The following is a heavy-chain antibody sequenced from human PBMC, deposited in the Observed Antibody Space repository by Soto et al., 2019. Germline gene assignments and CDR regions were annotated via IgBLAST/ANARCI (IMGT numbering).Heavy chain of an antibody. CDR2: ISAYNGNT. CDR3: TRVNYSPPYYYYYGMDV. D-gene: IGHD4-4*01. V-gene: IGHV1-18*01. CDR1: GYTFTSYG. J-gene: IGHJ6*01. Sequence: QVQLVQSGAEGKKPGASVKVSCKASGYTFTSYGISWVRQAPGQGLEWMGWISAYNGNTNYAQKLQGRVTMTTDTSTSPAYMELRSQRSDDTAVYYCTRVNYSPPYYYYYGMDVWGQGTTVTVSS.